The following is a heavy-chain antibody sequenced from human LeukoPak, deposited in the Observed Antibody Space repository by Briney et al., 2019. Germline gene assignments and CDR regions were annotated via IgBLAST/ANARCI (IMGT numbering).Heavy chain of an antibody. D-gene: IGHD2-2*01. CDR2: MNPNSGNT. V-gene: IGHV1-8*01. CDR3: ARVPYQLLFGYYYYYGMDV. Sequence: ASVKVSCKASGYTFTSYDINWVRQATGHGLEWMGWMNPNSGNTGYAQKFQGRVTMTRNTSISTAYMELSSLRSEDTAVYYCARVPYQLLFGYYYYYGMDVWGQGTTVTVSS. CDR1: GYTFTSYD. J-gene: IGHJ6*02.